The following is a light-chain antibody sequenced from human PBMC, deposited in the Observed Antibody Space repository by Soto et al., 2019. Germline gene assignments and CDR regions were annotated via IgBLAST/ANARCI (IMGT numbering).Light chain of an antibody. CDR2: AAS. CDR3: QQSYSTPPT. Sequence: DTQISQSASSVSASAGARVTITGRASQGISSWLAWYQQKPGKAPKLLIYAASSLQSGVPSRFSGSGSGTDFTLTISSLQPEDFATYYCQQSYSTPPTFGQGTRLEIK. V-gene: IGKV1-12*01. J-gene: IGKJ5*01. CDR1: QGISSW.